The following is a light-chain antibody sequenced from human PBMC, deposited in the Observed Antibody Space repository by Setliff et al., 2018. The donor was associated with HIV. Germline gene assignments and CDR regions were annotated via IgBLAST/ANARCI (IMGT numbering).Light chain of an antibody. V-gene: IGLV2-14*01. CDR2: EVT. CDR1: SSDIGGYEY. CDR3: SSYTKTNIWV. Sequence: QSALTQPASVSGSPGESITIFCIGSSSDIGGYEYVSWYQLHPGRAPKLLIYEVTNRPSGISIRFSGSKSGNTASLTISGLQGEDEGDYYCSSYTKTNIWVFGGGTKVTVL. J-gene: IGLJ3*02.